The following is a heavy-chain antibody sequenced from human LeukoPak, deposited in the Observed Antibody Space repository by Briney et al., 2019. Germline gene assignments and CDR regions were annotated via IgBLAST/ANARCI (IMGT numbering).Heavy chain of an antibody. CDR1: GGSISSGRYH. D-gene: IGHD2-15*01. V-gene: IGHV4-39*01. Sequence: PSETLSLTCTVSGGSISSGRYHWGWIRQPPGKGPEWIGSIYYSGSTYYNPSLKSRVTISADTSKNQFSLKLSSVTAADTAVYYCARHPRYCSGGSCYSYYYGMDVWGQGTTVTVSS. CDR3: ARHPRYCSGGSCYSYYYGMDV. J-gene: IGHJ6*02. CDR2: IYYSGST.